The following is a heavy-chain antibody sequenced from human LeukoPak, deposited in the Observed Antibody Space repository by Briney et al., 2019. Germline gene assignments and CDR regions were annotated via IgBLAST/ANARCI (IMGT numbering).Heavy chain of an antibody. D-gene: IGHD4-17*01. V-gene: IGHV4-38-2*01. Sequence: SDTLSLTCAVCGYSIRSGYYWGWIRPRPGKGLEWIGKIYQRGSTHYNPSVKRRDNISGDTYKNHFSGEVRAVTPADTAVFYCARHLDYGHYDYYYMDVWGKGTPVTVSS. CDR2: IYQRGST. CDR3: ARHLDYGHYDYYYMDV. J-gene: IGHJ6*03. CDR1: GYSIRSGYY.